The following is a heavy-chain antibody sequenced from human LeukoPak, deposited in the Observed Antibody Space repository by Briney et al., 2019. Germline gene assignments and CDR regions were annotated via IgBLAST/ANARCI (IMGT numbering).Heavy chain of an antibody. CDR1: GYTFTSYD. CDR3: ARDFSGMWLSYYYYMDV. V-gene: IGHV1-8*02. D-gene: IGHD6-19*01. Sequence: GASVKVSCKASGYTFTSYDINWVRQATGQGLEWMGWMNPNSGNTGYAQKFQGRVTMTRDMSTSTVYMELSSLRSEDTAVYYCARDFSGMWLSYYYYMDVWGKGTTVTVSS. CDR2: MNPNSGNT. J-gene: IGHJ6*03.